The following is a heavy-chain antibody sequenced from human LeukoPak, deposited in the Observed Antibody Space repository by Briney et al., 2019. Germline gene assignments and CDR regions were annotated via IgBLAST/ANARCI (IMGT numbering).Heavy chain of an antibody. Sequence: GGSLRLSCAASGFTFSSYGMSWVRQAPGKGLGWVAVISYDGSNKYYADSVKGRFTISRDNAKNSLYLQMSSLRAEDTAVYYCARRRTGTNYYDYWGQGTLVTVSS. CDR2: ISYDGSNK. J-gene: IGHJ4*02. CDR3: ARRRTGTNYYDY. D-gene: IGHD1-1*01. V-gene: IGHV3-30*03. CDR1: GFTFSSYG.